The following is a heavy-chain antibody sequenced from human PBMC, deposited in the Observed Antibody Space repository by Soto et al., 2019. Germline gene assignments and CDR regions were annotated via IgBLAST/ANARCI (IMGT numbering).Heavy chain of an antibody. J-gene: IGHJ6*02. V-gene: IGHV4-4*02. CDR1: GGSISSSNW. CDR3: ARDRGYCSSTSCYTGRVYGMDV. CDR2: IYHSGST. D-gene: IGHD2-2*02. Sequence: SETLSLTCAVSGGSISSSNWWSWVRQPPGKGLEWIGEIYHSGSTNYNPSLKSRVTISVDKSKNQFSLKLSSVTAADTAVYYCARDRGYCSSTSCYTGRVYGMDVWGQGTTVTVSS.